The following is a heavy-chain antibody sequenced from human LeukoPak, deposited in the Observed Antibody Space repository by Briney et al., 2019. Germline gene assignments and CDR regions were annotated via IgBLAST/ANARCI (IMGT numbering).Heavy chain of an antibody. J-gene: IGHJ4*02. CDR1: GGSFSGYY. D-gene: IGHD6-19*01. V-gene: IGHV4-34*01. Sequence: KPSETLSLTCAVCGGSFSGYYWSWIRQPPGKGLEWIGEINHSGNTNYNPSLKSRVTISVDTSKNQFSLKLSSVTAADTAVYYCARAQWLVNYFDYWGQGTLVTVSS. CDR2: INHSGNT. CDR3: ARAQWLVNYFDY.